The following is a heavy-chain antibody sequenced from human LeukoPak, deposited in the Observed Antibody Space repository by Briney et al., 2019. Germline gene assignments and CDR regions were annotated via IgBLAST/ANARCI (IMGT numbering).Heavy chain of an antibody. CDR2: IYYSGST. D-gene: IGHD3-3*01. CDR3: ARHKRFLDYYYYYYMDV. J-gene: IGHJ6*03. V-gene: IGHV4-39*01. Sequence: SETLSLTCTVSGGSISSSSYYWGWIRQPPGKGLEWIGSIYYSGSTYYNPSLKSRVTISVDTSKNQFSLKLSSVTAADTAVYYCARHKRFLDYYYYYYMDVWGKGTTVTVSS. CDR1: GGSISSSSYY.